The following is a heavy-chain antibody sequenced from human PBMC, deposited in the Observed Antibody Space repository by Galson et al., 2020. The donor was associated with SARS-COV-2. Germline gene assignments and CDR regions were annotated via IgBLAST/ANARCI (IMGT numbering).Heavy chain of an antibody. D-gene: IGHD2-2*01. CDR1: GFTFSSYG. CDR2: IWYDGSNK. CDR3: ARDAPAAISGGFDY. Sequence: GESLKISCAASGFTFSSYGMHWVRQAPGKGLEWVAVIWYDGSNKYYADSVKGRFTISRDNSKNTLYLQMNSLRAEDTAVYYCARDAPAAISGGFDYWGQGTLVTVSS. V-gene: IGHV3-33*01. J-gene: IGHJ4*02.